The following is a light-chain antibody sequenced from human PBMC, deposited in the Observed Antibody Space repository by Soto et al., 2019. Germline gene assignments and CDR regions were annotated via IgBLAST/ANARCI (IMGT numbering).Light chain of an antibody. CDR1: QSISSW. CDR2: KAS. J-gene: IGKJ1*01. V-gene: IGKV1-5*03. CDR3: QQYNTYGT. Sequence: DIQMTQSPSTLSASVGDRVTITCRASQSISSWLAWFQQKPGKAPKLLIYKASSLKSGVPSRFSGSGSGTEFTLTISSLQPDDFATYYCQQYNTYGTVGQGTKVEIK.